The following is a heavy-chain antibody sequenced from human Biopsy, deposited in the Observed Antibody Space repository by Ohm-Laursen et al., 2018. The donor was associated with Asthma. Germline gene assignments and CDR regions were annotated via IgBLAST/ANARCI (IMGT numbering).Heavy chain of an antibody. J-gene: IGHJ4*02. CDR2: IKHDGSEK. Sequence: SLRLSCAASGFTFGDYWMSWVRQVPGKGLEWVANIKHDGSEKNHVDSLKGRFTISRDYSKNTLYLQMHSPRAEDTAVYYCARGDSSNWSHYYSDYWGQGTLVTVSS. V-gene: IGHV3-7*03. CDR3: ARGDSSNWSHYYSDY. D-gene: IGHD3-22*01. CDR1: GFTFGDYW.